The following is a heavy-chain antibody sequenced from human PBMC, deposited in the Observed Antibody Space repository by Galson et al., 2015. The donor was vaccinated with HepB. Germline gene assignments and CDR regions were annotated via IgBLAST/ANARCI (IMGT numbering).Heavy chain of an antibody. D-gene: IGHD3-22*01. CDR3: ARDSMIVQRRRLGHFDY. V-gene: IGHV1-69*13. CDR1: GGTFSSYA. J-gene: IGHJ4*02. CDR2: IIPIFGTA. Sequence: SVKVSCKASGGTFSSYAISWVRQAPGQGLEWMGGIIPIFGTANYAQKFQGRVTITADESTSTAYMELSSLRSEDTAVYYCARDSMIVQRRRLGHFDYWGQGTLVTVSS.